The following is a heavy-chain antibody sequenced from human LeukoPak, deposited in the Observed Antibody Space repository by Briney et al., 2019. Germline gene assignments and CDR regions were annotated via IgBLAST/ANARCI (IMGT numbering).Heavy chain of an antibody. CDR1: GFTFSSYA. D-gene: IGHD1-26*01. Sequence: PGGSLRLSCAASGFTFSSYAMSWVRQAPGKGLEWVSAISGSGGSTYYADSVKGRFTISRDNSKNTLYLQMNSLRAEDTAVYYCAKPGIVGAKGVNYIVIGFDYWGQGTLVTVSS. J-gene: IGHJ4*02. CDR3: AKPGIVGAKGVNYIVIGFDY. CDR2: ISGSGGST. V-gene: IGHV3-23*01.